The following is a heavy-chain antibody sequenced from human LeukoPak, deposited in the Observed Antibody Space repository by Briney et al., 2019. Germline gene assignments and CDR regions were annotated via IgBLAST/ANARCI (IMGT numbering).Heavy chain of an antibody. CDR1: GFTFSSYS. CDR3: ARDLYCSSTSCYVFDI. CDR2: ISSSSSYI. D-gene: IGHD2-2*01. Sequence: PGGSLRLSCAASGFTFSSYSMNWVRQAPGKGLEWVSSISSSSSYIYYADSVKGRFTISRDNAKNSLYLQMNSLRAEDTAVYYCARDLYCSSTSCYVFDIWGQGTMVTVSS. J-gene: IGHJ3*02. V-gene: IGHV3-21*01.